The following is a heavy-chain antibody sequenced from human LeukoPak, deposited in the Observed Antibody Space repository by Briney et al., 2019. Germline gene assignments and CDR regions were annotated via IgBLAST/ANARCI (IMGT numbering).Heavy chain of an antibody. CDR2: ISYDGTNK. CDR3: ARDLVQLWSKDF. J-gene: IGHJ4*02. Sequence: PGGSLRLSCAASGFTFSNSAMHWVRQAPGKGLEWVAVISYDGTNKCYADSVKGRFTIFRDNAKNSLYLQMNSLRAEDTAVYYCARDLVQLWSKDFWGQGTLVTVSS. D-gene: IGHD5-18*01. CDR1: GFTFSNSA. V-gene: IGHV3-30-3*01.